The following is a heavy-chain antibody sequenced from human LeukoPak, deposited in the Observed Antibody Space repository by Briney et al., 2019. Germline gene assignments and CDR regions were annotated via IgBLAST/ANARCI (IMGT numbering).Heavy chain of an antibody. V-gene: IGHV1-69*13. Sequence: SVKVSCTASGGTFSSYAISWVRQAPGQGLEWMGGIIPIFGTANYAQKFQGRVTITADESTSTAYMELSSLRSEDTAVYYCARDGGYLPLYGMDVWGQGTTVTVSS. CDR2: IIPIFGTA. CDR3: ARDGGYLPLYGMDV. CDR1: GGTFSSYA. J-gene: IGHJ6*02. D-gene: IGHD5-12*01.